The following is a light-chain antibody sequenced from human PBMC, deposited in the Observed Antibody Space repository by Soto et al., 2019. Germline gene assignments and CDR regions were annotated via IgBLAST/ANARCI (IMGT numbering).Light chain of an antibody. CDR2: DVS. Sequence: QSALTQPASVSGSPGQSITISCTGTSSDVGGSNYVSWYQQHPGKAPKLMIYDVSNRPSGVSNRFSGSKSGNTASLTISGLQAEDEADYYCFLNYNGGGVFGGGTKLTVL. J-gene: IGLJ3*02. CDR3: FLNYNGGGV. CDR1: SSDVGGSNY. V-gene: IGLV2-14*03.